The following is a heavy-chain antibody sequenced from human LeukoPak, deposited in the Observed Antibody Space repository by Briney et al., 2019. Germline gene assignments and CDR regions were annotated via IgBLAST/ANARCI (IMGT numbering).Heavy chain of an antibody. V-gene: IGHV3-33*01. CDR2: IWYDGSNK. D-gene: IGHD4-17*01. CDR1: GFAFSNYG. J-gene: IGHJ4*02. CDR3: ARGVTTVDY. Sequence: PGGSLRLSCAASGFAFSNYGIHWVRQAPGKGLEWVAVIWYDGSNKYYADSVKGRFTISRDNSKNTLYLQMNSLRAEDTAVYYCARGVTTVDYWGQGTLVTVSS.